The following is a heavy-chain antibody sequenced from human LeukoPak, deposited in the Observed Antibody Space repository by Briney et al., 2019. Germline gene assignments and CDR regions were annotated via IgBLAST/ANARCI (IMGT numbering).Heavy chain of an antibody. CDR2: ISSSGNII. V-gene: IGHV3-48*03. CDR3: ASDYFDY. CDR1: GFTFSNYE. J-gene: IGHJ4*02. Sequence: PGGSLRLSCAASGFTFSNYEMNWVRQAAGKGLEWVSFISSSGNIIHYADSVKGRFTISRDNAKNSLYLQMNSLRAEDTALYYCASDYFDYWGQGTLVTVSS.